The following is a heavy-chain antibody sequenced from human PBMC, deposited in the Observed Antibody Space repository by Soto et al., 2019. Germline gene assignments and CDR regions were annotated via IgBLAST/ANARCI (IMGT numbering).Heavy chain of an antibody. CDR2: IIPIFGTT. D-gene: IGHD2-15*01. J-gene: IGHJ5*02. CDR3: VRSARSLFSLWFGP. Sequence: QVQLVQSGAEVKKPGSSVKVSCKASGGTFSSYAISWVRQAPGQGLEWMGGIIPIFGTTNYAQKFQGRVPIAADESTSRAYMELSILRSEDTVVYYCVRSARSLFSLWFGPWGQGTLVTVSS. CDR1: GGTFSSYA. V-gene: IGHV1-69*01.